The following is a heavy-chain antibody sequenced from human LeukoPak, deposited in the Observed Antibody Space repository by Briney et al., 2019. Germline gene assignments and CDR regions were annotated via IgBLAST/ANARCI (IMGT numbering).Heavy chain of an antibody. CDR1: GGSISSYY. J-gene: IGHJ2*01. CDR3: ARDGDDSSGYYPYWYFDL. V-gene: IGHV4-59*12. D-gene: IGHD3-22*01. CDR2: IYYSGST. Sequence: SETLSLTCTVSGGSISSYYWSWIRQPPGKGLEWIGYIYYSGSTNYNPSLKSRVTISVDTSKNQFSLKLSSVTAADTAVYYCARDGDDSSGYYPYWYFDLWGRGTLVTVSS.